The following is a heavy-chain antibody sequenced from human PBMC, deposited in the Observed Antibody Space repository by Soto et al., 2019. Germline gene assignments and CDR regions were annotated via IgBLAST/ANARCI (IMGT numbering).Heavy chain of an antibody. CDR1: GGSISSGDYY. CDR2: IYYSGRT. D-gene: IGHD6-19*01. Sequence: QVQLQESGPGLVKPSQTLSLTCTVSGGSISSGDYYWSWIRQPPGKGLEWIGYIYYSGRTYYNPSLKSRVTIAVDTSKNQFSLKLSSVSAADTAVYYCARAGSGWHTYYFDYWGQGTLVTVSS. J-gene: IGHJ4*02. CDR3: ARAGSGWHTYYFDY. V-gene: IGHV4-30-4*01.